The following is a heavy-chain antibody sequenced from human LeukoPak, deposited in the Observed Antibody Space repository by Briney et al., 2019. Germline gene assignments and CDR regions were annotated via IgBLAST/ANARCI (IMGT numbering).Heavy chain of an antibody. Sequence: PSETLSLTCTVSGGSISSSSYYWGWIRQPPGKGLEWIGSIYYSGSTYYNLSLKSRVTISVDTSKNQFSLKLSSVTAADTAVYYCARGIYSYVDYWGQGTLVTVSS. CDR2: IYYSGST. CDR1: GGSISSSSYY. D-gene: IGHD5-18*01. V-gene: IGHV4-39*01. J-gene: IGHJ4*02. CDR3: ARGIYSYVDY.